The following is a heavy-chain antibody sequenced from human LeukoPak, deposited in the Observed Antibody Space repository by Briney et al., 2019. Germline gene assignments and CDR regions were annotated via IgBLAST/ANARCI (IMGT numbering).Heavy chain of an antibody. CDR3: ARGLGDYNTDWFPVSGY. D-gene: IGHD3-9*01. CDR2: MNPDSGDT. V-gene: IGHV1-8*01. J-gene: IGHJ4*02. CDR1: GYTFTTYD. Sequence: ASVKVSCKASGYTFTTYDMTWVRQATGQGLEWMGWMNPDSGDTGYAQKFQGRVTMTRNTSISTAYMELSSLESEDTALYYCARGLGDYNTDWFPVSGYWGQGTLVTVSS.